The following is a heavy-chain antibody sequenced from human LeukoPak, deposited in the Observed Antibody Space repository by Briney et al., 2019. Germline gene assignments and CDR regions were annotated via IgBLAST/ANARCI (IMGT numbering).Heavy chain of an antibody. V-gene: IGHV1-69*06. J-gene: IGHJ3*02. CDR1: GGTFSSYA. CDR3: ARASAWIQLWLRGDAFDI. D-gene: IGHD5-18*01. Sequence: GASVKVSCKASGGTFSSYAISWVRQAPGQGLEWMGGIIPIFGTANYAQKFQGRVTITADKSTSTAYMELSSLRSEDKAVYYCARASAWIQLWLRGDAFDIWGQGTMVTVSS. CDR2: IIPIFGTA.